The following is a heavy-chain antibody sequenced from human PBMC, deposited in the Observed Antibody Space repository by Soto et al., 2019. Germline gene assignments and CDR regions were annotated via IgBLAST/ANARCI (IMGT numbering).Heavy chain of an antibody. J-gene: IGHJ4*02. CDR3: ARGPGI. CDR2: IYYSGTT. V-gene: IGHV4-31*11. Sequence: PSETLSLTCAVSGDSIMRDSYYWNWIRQHPGKGLEWIGYIYYSGTTAYNPSLKTRVTISPDTSKNQFSLNLSSVTAADTAVYYCARGPGIWGQGTLVTVSS. CDR1: GDSIMRDSYY.